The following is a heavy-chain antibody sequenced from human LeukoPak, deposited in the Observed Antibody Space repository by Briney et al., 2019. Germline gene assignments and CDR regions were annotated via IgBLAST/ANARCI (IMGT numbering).Heavy chain of an antibody. D-gene: IGHD3-3*01. J-gene: IGHJ6*03. Sequence: SVKVSCNASGGTFTRYSFTWVREASGQGLEWVGGIVPMFGTANYAQKFQGRVTITADESTSTAYMVLSSLTSEDTAVYYCARGLISGVEGCYYYNLDVWGKGTTVIVSS. CDR1: GGTFTRYS. CDR3: ARGLISGVEGCYYYNLDV. CDR2: IVPMFGTA. V-gene: IGHV1-69*13.